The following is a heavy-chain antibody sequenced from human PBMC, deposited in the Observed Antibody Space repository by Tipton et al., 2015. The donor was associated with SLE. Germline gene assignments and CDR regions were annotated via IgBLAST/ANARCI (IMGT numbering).Heavy chain of an antibody. CDR3: ARDYLDGAPSDAFDI. V-gene: IGHV3-21*01. CDR1: GFTFSSYS. CDR2: ISRSSSYT. D-gene: IGHD1-1*01. Sequence: SLRLSCAASGFTFSSYSMNWVRQAPGKGLEWVSSISRSSSYTYYADSVKGRFTISRDNAKNSLYLRMNSLRTEDTAVYYCARDYLDGAPSDAFDIWGQGTKVIVSS. J-gene: IGHJ3*02.